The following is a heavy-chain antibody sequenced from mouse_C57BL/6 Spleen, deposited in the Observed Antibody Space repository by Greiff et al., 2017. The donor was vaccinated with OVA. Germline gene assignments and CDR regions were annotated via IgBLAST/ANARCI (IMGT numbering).Heavy chain of an antibody. CDR2: INPNNGGT. CDR3: ARDGYGGYYAMDY. Sequence: EVQLQQSGPELVKPGASVKIPCKASGYTFTDYNMDWVKQSHGKSLEWIGDINPNNGGTIYNQKFKGKATLTVDKASSTAYMELRRLTSEDTAVYYCARDGYGGYYAMDYWGQGTSVTVSS. V-gene: IGHV1-18*01. CDR1: GYTFTDYN. D-gene: IGHD2-2*01. J-gene: IGHJ4*01.